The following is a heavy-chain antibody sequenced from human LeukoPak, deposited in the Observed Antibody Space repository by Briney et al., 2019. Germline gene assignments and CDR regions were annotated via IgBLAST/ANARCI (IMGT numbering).Heavy chain of an antibody. CDR1: GLTLNTYW. J-gene: IGHJ3*02. CDR3: ARSGRGGAFDM. D-gene: IGHD1-26*01. Sequence: PGGSLRLSCAGSGLTLNTYWMHWVRQGPGKGLVWVSRIYSDGGRTNYADSVKGRFTISGDTAKNTLYLQMNSLRAEDTAVYYCARSGRGGAFDMWGQGTMVTVSS. CDR2: IYSDGGRT. V-gene: IGHV3-74*01.